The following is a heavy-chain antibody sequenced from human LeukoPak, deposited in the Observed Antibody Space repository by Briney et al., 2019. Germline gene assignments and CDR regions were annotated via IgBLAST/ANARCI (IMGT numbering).Heavy chain of an antibody. V-gene: IGHV4-39*01. J-gene: IGHJ4*02. CDR1: GGSISSSSYY. D-gene: IGHD2-2*01. CDR3: ATSIVVVPAAPNPPRGYYFDY. CDR2: IYYSGST. Sequence: PSETLSLTCTVSGGSISSSSYYWGWIRHPPGKGLEWIGSIYYSGSTYYNPSLKTRVTISVDKSKNQFSLKLSSVTAADTAVYYCATSIVVVPAAPNPPRGYYFDYWGQGTLVTVSS.